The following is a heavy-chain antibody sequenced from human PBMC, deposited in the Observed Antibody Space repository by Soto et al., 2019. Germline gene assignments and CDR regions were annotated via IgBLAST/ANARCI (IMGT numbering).Heavy chain of an antibody. D-gene: IGHD2-2*01. CDR1: GDPLSLGGYY. CDR3: PRDGSRAANCFAP. J-gene: IGHJ5*02. V-gene: IGHV4-31*03. CDR2: IYHTGTT. Sequence: HVQLQESGPGLVKPSQTLSLTCTVSGDPLSLGGYYWAWIRQHPGKGLEWIGYIYHTGTTYYNPCVKTRVRKSLDMVKNDCSRNLASVTAPDRVVYYCPRDGSRAANCFAPGGRGTRVTVSS.